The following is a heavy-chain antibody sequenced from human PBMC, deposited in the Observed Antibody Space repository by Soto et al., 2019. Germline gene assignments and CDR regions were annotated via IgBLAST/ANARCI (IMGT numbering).Heavy chain of an antibody. CDR3: AKDAVGRSRGYNYPSL. Sequence: GGSLRLSCAASGLTFSNYAMSWVRQAPGKGLEWVSAISGSGSSTYYADSVKGRFTISRDDSKNTLYLQMNSLRAEDTAVYYCAKDAVGRSRGYNYPSLWGQGTLVTVSS. J-gene: IGHJ4*02. CDR1: GLTFSNYA. D-gene: IGHD3-22*01. V-gene: IGHV3-23*01. CDR2: ISGSGSST.